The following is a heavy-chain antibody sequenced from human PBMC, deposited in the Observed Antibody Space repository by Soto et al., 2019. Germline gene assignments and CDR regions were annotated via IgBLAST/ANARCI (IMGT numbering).Heavy chain of an antibody. Sequence: SETLSLTCTVSGGSISSISYYWGWIRQPPGKGLEWIGNIYYSGSTYYNPSLKSRVTISVDTSKNQFSLKLSSVTAADTAVYSYASRQSSPWITPWGQGTLVXGSS. CDR1: GGSISSISYY. CDR2: IYYSGST. D-gene: IGHD1-1*01. V-gene: IGHV4-39*01. CDR3: ASRQSSPWITP. J-gene: IGHJ5*02.